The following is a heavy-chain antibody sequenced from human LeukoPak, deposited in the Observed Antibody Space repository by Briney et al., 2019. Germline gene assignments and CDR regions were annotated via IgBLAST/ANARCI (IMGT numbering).Heavy chain of an antibody. CDR3: AKQTGSGLFILP. V-gene: IGHV4-39*01. Sequence: PSETLSLTCSVSGGSIRYTSYYWAWIRQPPGKGLEWIGNIHSSGSTDYNPSLKSRVTMSVDTSTNQFSLKVNSVTAADTAVYYCAKQTGSGLFILPGGQGTLVTVSS. J-gene: IGHJ4*02. D-gene: IGHD3/OR15-3a*01. CDR1: GGSIRYTSYY. CDR2: IHSSGST.